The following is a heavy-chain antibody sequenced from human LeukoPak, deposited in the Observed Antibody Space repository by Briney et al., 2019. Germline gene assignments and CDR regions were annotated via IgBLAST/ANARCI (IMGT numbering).Heavy chain of an antibody. J-gene: IGHJ6*03. V-gene: IGHV1-2*02. CDR1: GCTFTAYY. Sequence: ASVKVSCKASGCTFTAYYMHWVRQAPGQGLEWMGWINPNSGGTNYAQKFQGRVTMTRDTSISTAYMELSRLTSDDTAVYYCARDNIAAAGYYMDVWGQGTTVTVSS. CDR2: INPNSGGT. CDR3: ARDNIAAAGYYMDV. D-gene: IGHD6-13*01.